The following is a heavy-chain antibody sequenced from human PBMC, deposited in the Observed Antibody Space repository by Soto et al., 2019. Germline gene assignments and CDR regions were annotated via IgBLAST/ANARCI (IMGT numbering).Heavy chain of an antibody. CDR3: AKEDVGGYYYSGL. CDR1: GFTFSSYW. V-gene: IGHV3-74*01. Sequence: PGGSLRLSCAASGFTFSSYWMHWVRQAPGGGLVWVSRINTDGSGTNYADSVKGRFTISRDNSKDTLYLQMNSLRAEDTAVYYCAKEDVGGYYYSGLWGRGTLVTVSS. D-gene: IGHD1-26*01. CDR2: INTDGSGT. J-gene: IGHJ4*02.